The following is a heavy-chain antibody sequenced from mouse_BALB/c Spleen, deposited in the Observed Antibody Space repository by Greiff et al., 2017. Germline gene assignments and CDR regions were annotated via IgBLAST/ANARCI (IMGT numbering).Heavy chain of an antibody. D-gene: IGHD2-3*01. V-gene: IGHV1-80*01. Sequence: QVQLKQSGAELVRPGSSVKISCKASGYAFSSYWMNWVKQRPGQGLEWIGQIYPGDGDTNYNGKFKGKATLTADKSSSTAYMQLSSLTSEDSAVYFCAIYDPFAYWGQGTLVTVSA. CDR3: AIYDPFAY. J-gene: IGHJ3*01. CDR2: IYPGDGDT. CDR1: GYAFSSYW.